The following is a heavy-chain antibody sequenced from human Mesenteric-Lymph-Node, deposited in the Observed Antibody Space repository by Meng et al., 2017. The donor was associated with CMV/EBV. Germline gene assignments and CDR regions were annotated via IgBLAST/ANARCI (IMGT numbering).Heavy chain of an antibody. V-gene: IGHV3-21*01. CDR1: GFTFSSYS. CDR3: ARESELRYFDWLFYFDY. Sequence: GESLKISCAASGFTFSSYSMNWVRQAPGKGLEWVASINSGTNYIHYADSMKGRFTISTDNAKSSLYLQMNSLRVDDTAVYYCARESELRYFDWLFYFDYWGQGILVTVSS. D-gene: IGHD3-9*01. CDR2: INSGTNYI. J-gene: IGHJ4*02.